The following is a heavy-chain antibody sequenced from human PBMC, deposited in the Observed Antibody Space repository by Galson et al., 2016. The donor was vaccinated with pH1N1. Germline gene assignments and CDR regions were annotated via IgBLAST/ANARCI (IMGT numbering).Heavy chain of an antibody. D-gene: IGHD2-2*01. CDR3: AIGRRPDYYYGMDV. V-gene: IGHV3-73*01. CDR2: IRGEAKNYAT. Sequence: SLRLSCAASGFTFSGSAMHWFRQASGKGLEWVGHIRGEAKNYATAYAASVKGRFTFSRDDSNNRAFLQMNNLRPEDTAMYYCAIGRRPDYYYGMDVWGQGTTVTVSS. CDR1: GFTFSGSA. J-gene: IGHJ6*02.